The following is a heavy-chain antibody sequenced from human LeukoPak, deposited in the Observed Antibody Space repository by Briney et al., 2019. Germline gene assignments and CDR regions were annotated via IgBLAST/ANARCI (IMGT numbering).Heavy chain of an antibody. CDR1: GFKFSNYA. CDR2: TSGSGGGA. D-gene: IGHD1-1*01. J-gene: IGHJ4*02. Sequence: PGGSLRLSCVASGFKFSNYAMSWVRQAPGKGLECVSLTSGSGGGAYHADSVKGRFTISRDNSKNSLYLQMNSLRTEDTALYYCAKDLGFRSTWNQFDYWGQGTLVTVSS. V-gene: IGHV3-43*02. CDR3: AKDLGFRSTWNQFDY.